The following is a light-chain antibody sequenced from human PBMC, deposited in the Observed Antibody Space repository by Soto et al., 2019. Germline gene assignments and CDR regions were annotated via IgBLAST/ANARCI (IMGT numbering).Light chain of an antibody. V-gene: IGKV1-39*01. CDR3: QQSYSTPLT. CDR1: QSISSY. CDR2: AAS. Sequence: DIQMTQSPSSLSASVGDRVTITCRASQSISSYLNWYQQKPGKAPKLLIYAASSLQSGVPSRFSGSRPGTDFTLTISRLQPQDFATYYCQQSYSTPLTFGGGTKVEI. J-gene: IGKJ4*01.